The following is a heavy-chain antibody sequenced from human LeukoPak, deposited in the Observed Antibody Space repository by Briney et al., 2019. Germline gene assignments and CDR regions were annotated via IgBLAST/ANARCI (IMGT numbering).Heavy chain of an antibody. D-gene: IGHD2-15*01. CDR3: AIFAVADWIFDY. CDR2: IYSGGST. V-gene: IGHV3-53*01. Sequence: GGSLRLSCAASGFTISSNYMSWVRQAPGKGLEWVSVIYSGGSTYYADSVKGRFTISRDNSKNTLYLQMNSLKAEDTAVYYCAIFAVADWIFDYWGQGTLVTVSS. CDR1: GFTISSNY. J-gene: IGHJ4*02.